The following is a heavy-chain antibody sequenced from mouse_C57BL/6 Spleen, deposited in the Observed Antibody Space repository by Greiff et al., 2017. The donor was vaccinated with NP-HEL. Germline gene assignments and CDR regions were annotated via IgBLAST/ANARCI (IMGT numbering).Heavy chain of an antibody. J-gene: IGHJ4*01. D-gene: IGHD2-2*01. Sequence: QVHVKQPGTELVKPGASVKLSCKASGYTFTSYWMHWVKQRPGQGLEWIGNINPSNGGTNYNEKFKSKATLTVDKSSSTAYMQLSSLTSEDSAVYYCARVEGGYYYAMDYWGQGTSVTVSS. V-gene: IGHV1-53*01. CDR3: ARVEGGYYYAMDY. CDR2: INPSNGGT. CDR1: GYTFTSYW.